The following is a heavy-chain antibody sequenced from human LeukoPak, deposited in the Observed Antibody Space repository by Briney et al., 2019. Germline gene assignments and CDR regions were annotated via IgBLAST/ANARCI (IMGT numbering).Heavy chain of an antibody. J-gene: IGHJ4*02. CDR2: ISSSSYT. Sequence: GGSLRLSCAASGFTFSDYYMTWIRQAPGKGLEWVSCISSSSYTNYADSVKGRFTISRDNAKNSLYLQMNSLRAEDTAVYYCARAQGSIAVPDYWGQGTLVTVSS. CDR3: ARAQGSIAVPDY. D-gene: IGHD6-19*01. V-gene: IGHV3-11*06. CDR1: GFTFSDYY.